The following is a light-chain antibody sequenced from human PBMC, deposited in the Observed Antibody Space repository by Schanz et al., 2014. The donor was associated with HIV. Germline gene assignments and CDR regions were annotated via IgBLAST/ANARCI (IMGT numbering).Light chain of an antibody. CDR3: NSYSHSNTYV. V-gene: IGLV1-40*01. J-gene: IGLJ1*01. CDR2: GNN. CDR1: SSNIGAGYD. Sequence: QSVLTQPPSVSGAPGQSVTVSCTGSSSNIGAGYDVHWYQQLPGTVPKLLIYGNNNRPSGVPDRFSGSKSGTSASLAISGLQSEDEADYYCNSYSHSNTYVFGSGTKVTVL.